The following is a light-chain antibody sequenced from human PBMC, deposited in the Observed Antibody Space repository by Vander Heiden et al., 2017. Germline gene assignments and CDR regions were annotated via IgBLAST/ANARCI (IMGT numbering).Light chain of an antibody. J-gene: IGLJ3*02. Sequence: QSVLSQPPSASGTPGQRATIPCSGSSSNIGSNTVNWYQQPPGTAPKLLIYTNNQRPSGVPDRFSGSKSGTSASLAISGLQSEDEADYYCAAWDDSLNGPVFGGGTRLTVL. CDR1: SSNIGSNT. CDR2: TNN. V-gene: IGLV1-44*01. CDR3: AAWDDSLNGPV.